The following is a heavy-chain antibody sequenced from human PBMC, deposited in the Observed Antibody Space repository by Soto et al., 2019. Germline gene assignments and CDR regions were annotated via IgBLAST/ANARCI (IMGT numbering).Heavy chain of an antibody. Sequence: PSETLSLTCTVSGGSFRGYYWGWVRQPPGKGLEWIGEINHSGNSNYHPSLKSRVTMSLDTSQNQFSLKLNSVTAADTAVYFCARVPSPFDFYYAMDVWGQGTTVTVSS. J-gene: IGHJ6*02. V-gene: IGHV4-34*01. CDR2: INHSGNS. CDR3: ARVPSPFDFYYAMDV. D-gene: IGHD3-16*01. CDR1: GGSFRGYY.